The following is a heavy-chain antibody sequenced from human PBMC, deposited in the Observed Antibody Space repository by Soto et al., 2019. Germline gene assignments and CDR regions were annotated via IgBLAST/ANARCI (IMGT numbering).Heavy chain of an antibody. D-gene: IGHD3-16*02. CDR3: ARHYSSYSYGMDV. CDR1: GGTFSSYA. CDR2: IIPIFGTA. Sequence: SVKVSCKASGGTFSSYAISWVRQAPGQGLEWMGGIIPIFGTADYAQKFQGRVTITADESTSTAYMELSSLRSEDTAVYYCARHYSSYSYGMDVWGQGTTVTVSS. V-gene: IGHV1-69*13. J-gene: IGHJ6*02.